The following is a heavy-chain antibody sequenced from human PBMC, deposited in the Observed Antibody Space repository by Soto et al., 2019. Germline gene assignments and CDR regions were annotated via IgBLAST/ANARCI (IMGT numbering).Heavy chain of an antibody. D-gene: IGHD3-22*01. CDR1: GGTFSSYA. CDR2: IIPIFGTA. J-gene: IGHJ5*02. CDR3: ARDPSDYYDRGYRFDP. V-gene: IGHV1-69*13. Sequence: XSVKVSCKASGGTFSSYAISWVRQAPGQGLEWMGGIIPIFGTANYAQKFQGGVTITADESTSTAYMELSSLGSEDTAVYYCARDPSDYYDRGYRFDPWGQGSLVTVSS.